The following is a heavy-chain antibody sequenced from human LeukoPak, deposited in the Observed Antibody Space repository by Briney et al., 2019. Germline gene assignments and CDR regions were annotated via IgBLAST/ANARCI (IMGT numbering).Heavy chain of an antibody. Sequence: GASVKVSCKASGYTFTGYYMHWVRQAPGQGLEWMAWNNPNSGGTNYAQKFQGRVTMTRDTSISTAYMELSRLRSDDTAVYYCARDSYYYGSGSYGDAFDIWGQGTMVTVSS. V-gene: IGHV1-2*02. CDR2: NNPNSGGT. CDR3: ARDSYYYGSGSYGDAFDI. CDR1: GYTFTGYY. J-gene: IGHJ3*02. D-gene: IGHD3-10*01.